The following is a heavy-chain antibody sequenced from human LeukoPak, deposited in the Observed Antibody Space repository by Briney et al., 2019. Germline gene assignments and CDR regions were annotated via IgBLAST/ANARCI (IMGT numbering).Heavy chain of an antibody. CDR3: AKLRLYSSGWYYFDY. Sequence: GGSLRLSCAASGFTFSSYAMSWVRQAPGKGLEWVSAISGSGGSTYYADSVKGRFTISRDNSKNTLYPQMNSLRAEDTAVYYCAKLRLYSSGWYYFDYWGQGTLVTVSS. J-gene: IGHJ4*02. CDR1: GFTFSSYA. V-gene: IGHV3-23*01. CDR2: ISGSGGST. D-gene: IGHD6-19*01.